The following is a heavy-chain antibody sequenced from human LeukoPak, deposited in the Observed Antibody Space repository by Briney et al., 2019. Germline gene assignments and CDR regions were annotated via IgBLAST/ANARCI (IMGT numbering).Heavy chain of an antibody. Sequence: PGRSLRLSCAASGFTFSSYAMHWVRQAPGKGLEWVAVISYDGSNKYYADSVKGRFTISRDNSKNTLYLQMNSLRAEDTAVYYCAKVRQEPGYWGQGTLVTVSS. CDR1: GFTFSSYA. D-gene: IGHD1-26*01. CDR2: ISYDGSNK. V-gene: IGHV3-30-3*01. CDR3: AKVRQEPGY. J-gene: IGHJ4*02.